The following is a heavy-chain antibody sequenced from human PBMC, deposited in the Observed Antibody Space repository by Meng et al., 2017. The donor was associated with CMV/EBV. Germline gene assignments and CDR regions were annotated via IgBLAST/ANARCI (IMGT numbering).Heavy chain of an antibody. Sequence: GGSLRLFCTASGFTFGDYAMSWVRQAPGKGLEWVGFIRSEAYGGTTEYAASVKGRLTISRDDSKSIAYLQMNSLKTEDTAVYYCTRDSPHDSSGPTYDYWGQGTLVTVSS. V-gene: IGHV3-49*04. CDR1: GFTFGDYA. CDR3: TRDSPHDSSGPTYDY. J-gene: IGHJ4*02. CDR2: IRSEAYGGTT. D-gene: IGHD3-22*01.